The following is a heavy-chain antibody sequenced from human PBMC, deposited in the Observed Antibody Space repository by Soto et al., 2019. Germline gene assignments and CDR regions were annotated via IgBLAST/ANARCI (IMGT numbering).Heavy chain of an antibody. J-gene: IGHJ4*02. CDR2: IRFDGTDE. D-gene: IGHD1-1*01. Sequence: QVLLVASGGGVAQPGRSLRLSCAASKSIFTGYVMHWVRQTPGKGLEWVAVIRFDGTDEHYADSVKGRFTISRDNSKNMLYLQMNSLRVEDTALYYCASDGIGGTAFRWCLDYWGQGPLVTFAS. CDR3: ASDGIGGTAFRWCLDY. V-gene: IGHV3-33*01. CDR1: KSIFTGYV.